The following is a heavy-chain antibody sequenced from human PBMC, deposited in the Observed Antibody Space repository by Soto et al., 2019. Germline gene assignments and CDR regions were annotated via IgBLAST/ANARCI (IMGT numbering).Heavy chain of an antibody. CDR2: IDPSDSYT. J-gene: IGHJ5*02. V-gene: IGHV5-10-1*01. D-gene: IGHD2-2*01. CDR1: GYSFTSYW. Sequence: EESLRISCKGSGYSFTSYWISWVRQMPGKGLEWMGRIDPSDSYTNYSPSFQGHVTISADKSISTAYLQWSSLKASDTAMYYCASSYCSSTSCPQYNWFDPWGQGTLVTVSS. CDR3: ASSYCSSTSCPQYNWFDP.